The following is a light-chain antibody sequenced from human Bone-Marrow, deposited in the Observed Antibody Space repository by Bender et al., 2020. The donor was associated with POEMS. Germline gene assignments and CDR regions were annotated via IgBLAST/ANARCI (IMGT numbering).Light chain of an antibody. CDR1: SSDIGGYNY. Sequence: QSALTQPASVSGSPGQSITISCTGTSSDIGGYNYVSWYQQHPGKAPKLVIYDVSHWPSGVSHRFLGSKSGNTASLAITGLQAEDEADYYCQSYDSSLVIFGGGTKLTVL. CDR3: QSYDSSLVI. V-gene: IGLV2-14*03. CDR2: DVS. J-gene: IGLJ2*01.